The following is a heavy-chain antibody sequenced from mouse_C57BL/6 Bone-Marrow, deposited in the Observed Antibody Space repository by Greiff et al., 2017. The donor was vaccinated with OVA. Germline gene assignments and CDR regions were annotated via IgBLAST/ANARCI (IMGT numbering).Heavy chain of an antibody. J-gene: IGHJ2*01. CDR1: GYTFTSYW. V-gene: IGHV1-50*01. D-gene: IGHD3-2*02. Sequence: VQLQQPGAELVKPGASVKLSCKASGYTFTSYWMQWVKQRPGQGLEWIGEIDPSDSYTNYNQKFKGKATLTVDTSSSTAYMQLSSLTSEDSAVYYCARADSSGYGYYFDYWGQGTTLTVSS. CDR2: IDPSDSYT. CDR3: ARADSSGYGYYFDY.